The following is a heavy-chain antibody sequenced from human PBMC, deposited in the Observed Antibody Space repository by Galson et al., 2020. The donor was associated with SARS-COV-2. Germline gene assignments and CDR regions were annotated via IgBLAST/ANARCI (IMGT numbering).Heavy chain of an antibody. CDR3: ARIAGYSSGWCRECDAFDI. J-gene: IGHJ3*02. CDR2: IYHSGST. V-gene: IGHV4-38-2*01. D-gene: IGHD6-19*01. Sequence: SETLSLTCDVSGSSISSGYYWGWIRQPPGKGLEWIGSIYHSGSTWYYPSLRSRVTISVDTSKNQFSLKRSSVNAADPAVYYCARIAGYSSGWCRECDAFDIWGQWTMVTVSS. CDR1: GSSISSGYY.